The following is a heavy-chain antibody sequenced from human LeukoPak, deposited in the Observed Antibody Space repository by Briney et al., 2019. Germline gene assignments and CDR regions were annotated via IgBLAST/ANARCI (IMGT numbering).Heavy chain of an antibody. D-gene: IGHD1-26*01. CDR3: ARDFQRVGYYYYYMDV. V-gene: IGHV3-23*01. CDR1: GFTFSSYA. CDR2: ISGSGGST. J-gene: IGHJ6*03. Sequence: GGSLRLSCAASGFTFSSYAMSWVRQAPGKGLEWVSAISGSGGSTYYADSVKGRFTISRDNSKNTLYLQMNSLRAEDTAVYYCARDFQRVGYYYYYMDVWGKGTTVTVSS.